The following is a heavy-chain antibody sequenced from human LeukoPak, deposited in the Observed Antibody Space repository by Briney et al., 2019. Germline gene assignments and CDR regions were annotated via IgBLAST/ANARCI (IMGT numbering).Heavy chain of an antibody. CDR1: GFTFSSYA. CDR2: ISYDGSNK. V-gene: IGHV3-30-3*01. Sequence: HPGGSLRLSCAASGFTFSSYAMHWVRQAPGKGLEWVAVISYDGSNKYYADSVKGRFTISRDNSKNTLYLQMNSLRAEDTAVYYCARDLVVLELGPPYGMDVWGQGTTVTVSS. D-gene: IGHD7-27*01. CDR3: ARDLVVLELGPPYGMDV. J-gene: IGHJ6*02.